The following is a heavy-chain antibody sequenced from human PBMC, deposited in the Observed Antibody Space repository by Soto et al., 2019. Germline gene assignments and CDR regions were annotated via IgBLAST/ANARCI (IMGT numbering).Heavy chain of an antibody. Sequence: QLHLQESGPGLLKPSETLSLTCTVSGDSFSTSNYYWGWIRQPPGKGLEWIGNIFYGGGTGVTYYNPSLKSRVIISVDTSKNQFSLKLRSITAADTAFYFCARRGGGDSLFDSWGQGKLVTVSS. V-gene: IGHV4-39*01. CDR2: IFYGGGTGVT. J-gene: IGHJ4*02. D-gene: IGHD4-17*01. CDR3: ARRGGGDSLFDS. CDR1: GDSFSTSNYY.